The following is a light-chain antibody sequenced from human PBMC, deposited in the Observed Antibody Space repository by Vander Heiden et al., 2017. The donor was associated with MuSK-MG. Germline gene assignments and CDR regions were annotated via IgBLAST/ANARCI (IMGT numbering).Light chain of an antibody. CDR3: QQAYNFPRT. V-gene: IGKV1-12*01. CDR1: QDISKW. CDR2: AAS. Sequence: TCQASQDISKWLAWYQQKPGKAPKVLIYAASNLQTGVPSRFSGSGSGTDFTLTISGLQPEDIATYYCQQAYNFPRTFGQGTKVEIK. J-gene: IGKJ1*01.